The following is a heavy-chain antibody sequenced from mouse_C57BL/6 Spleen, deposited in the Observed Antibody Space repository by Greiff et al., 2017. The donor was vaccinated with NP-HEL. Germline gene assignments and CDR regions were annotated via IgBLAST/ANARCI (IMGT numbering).Heavy chain of an antibody. CDR1: GYTFTSYW. Sequence: QVQLQQPGAELVMPGASVKLSCKASGYTFTSYWMHWVKQRPGQGLEWIGEIDPSDSYTNYNQKFKGKSTLTVDKSSSTAYMQLSRLTSEDSAVYYCARGGTTVGADYFDYWGQGTTLTVSS. V-gene: IGHV1-69*01. D-gene: IGHD1-1*01. CDR2: IDPSDSYT. J-gene: IGHJ2*01. CDR3: ARGGTTVGADYFDY.